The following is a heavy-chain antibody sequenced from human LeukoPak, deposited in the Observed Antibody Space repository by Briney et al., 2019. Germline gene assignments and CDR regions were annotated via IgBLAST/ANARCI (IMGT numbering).Heavy chain of an antibody. V-gene: IGHV3-23*01. CDR3: AKDQNYDILTGLRWYYGMDV. J-gene: IGHJ6*02. Sequence: GGSLRLSCATSGFTFTSYAMSWVRQAPGKGLEWVSAISGGGGITYYADSVKGRFTISRDSSKKTLYLQMNSLRGEDTAVYYCAKDQNYDILTGLRWYYGMDVWGQGTTVTVSS. D-gene: IGHD3-9*01. CDR1: GFTFTSYA. CDR2: ISGGGGIT.